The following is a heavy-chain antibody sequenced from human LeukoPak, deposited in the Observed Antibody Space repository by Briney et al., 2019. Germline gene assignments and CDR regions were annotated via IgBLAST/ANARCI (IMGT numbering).Heavy chain of an antibody. CDR1: GYSFTSYW. CDR2: IYPGDSDT. J-gene: IGHJ3*02. D-gene: IGHD3-9*01. V-gene: IGHV5-51*01. Sequence: GESLKISCKGSGYSFTSYWIGWVRQMPGKGLEWMGIIYPGDSDTRYSPSFQGQVTISADKSISTAYLQWSSLKASDTAMYYCARQSSYDILTGYHSGAFDIWGQGTMVTVSS. CDR3: ARQSSYDILTGYHSGAFDI.